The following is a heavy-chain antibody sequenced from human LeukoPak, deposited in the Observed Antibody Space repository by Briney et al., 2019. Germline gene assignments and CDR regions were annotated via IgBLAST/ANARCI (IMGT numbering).Heavy chain of an antibody. D-gene: IGHD1-26*01. V-gene: IGHV3-73*01. CDR2: IDRPAKSYAT. CDR1: GFTLSDSA. CDR3: TRDRGTYNWLDP. Sequence: GRSLRLSCAASGFTLSDSAIHWVRQASGKGLEWVGLIDRPAKSYATAYGASVGGRFTISRDDSKNTAYLRMDSLKTEDTALYYCTRDRGTYNWLDPWGQGTLVTVSS. J-gene: IGHJ5*02.